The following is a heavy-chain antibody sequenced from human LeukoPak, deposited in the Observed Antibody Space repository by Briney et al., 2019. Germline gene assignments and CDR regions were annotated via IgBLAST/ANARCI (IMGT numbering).Heavy chain of an antibody. CDR3: ARAGNTAMDY. D-gene: IGHD5-18*01. CDR1: GGSFSGYY. J-gene: IGHJ4*02. Sequence: SETLSLTCAVYGGSFSGYYWSWIRQPPGKGLEWIGEINHSGSTNYNPSLKSRVTISVDTSKNQFSLKLSSVTAADTAVYYCARAGNTAMDYWGQGTLVTVSS. CDR2: INHSGST. V-gene: IGHV4-34*01.